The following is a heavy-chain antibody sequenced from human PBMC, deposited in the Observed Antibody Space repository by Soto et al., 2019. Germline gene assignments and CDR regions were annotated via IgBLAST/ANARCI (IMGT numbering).Heavy chain of an antibody. CDR2: ISGSGGSP. V-gene: IGHV3-23*01. CDR3: AKDRSYCDYSFYY. Sequence: EVQLLESGGGLVQPGGSLRLSCAASGFTFRSDAMSWVRQAPGKGMEWVSAISGSGGSPYYADSGKGRFTISRDNSENTLYLQMTSLRAEDTAVYYAAKDRSYCDYSFYYWVQRALVTVSS. CDR1: GFTFRSDA. J-gene: IGHJ4*02. D-gene: IGHD4-17*01.